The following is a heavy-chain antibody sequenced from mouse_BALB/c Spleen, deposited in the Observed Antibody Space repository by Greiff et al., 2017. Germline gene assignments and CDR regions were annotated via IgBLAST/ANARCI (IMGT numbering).Heavy chain of an antibody. CDR2: IDPENGDT. CDR3: TRGSDY. V-gene: IGHV14-4*02. CDR1: GFNIKDYY. J-gene: IGHJ2*01. Sequence: VQLQQSGAELVKPGASVKLSCTASGFNIKDYYMHWVKQRPEQGLEWIGWIDPENGDTEYAPKFKGKATLTADKSSSTAYMELRSLTSEDSAVYYCTRGSDYWGQGTTLTVSS.